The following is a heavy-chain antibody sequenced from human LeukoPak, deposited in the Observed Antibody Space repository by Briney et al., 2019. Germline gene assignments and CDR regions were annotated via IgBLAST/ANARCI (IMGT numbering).Heavy chain of an antibody. D-gene: IGHD2-15*01. J-gene: IGHJ5*02. Sequence: ASVKVSCKVSGYTRTELSMHWVRQAPGNGLEWMGGFDPEDGETIYAQKFQGRVTMTEDTSTDTAYMELSSLRSEDTAVYFCVTGVYGSGFGPWGEGNLVTVSS. CDR1: GYTRTELS. CDR3: VTGVYGSGFGP. V-gene: IGHV1-24*01. CDR2: FDPEDGET.